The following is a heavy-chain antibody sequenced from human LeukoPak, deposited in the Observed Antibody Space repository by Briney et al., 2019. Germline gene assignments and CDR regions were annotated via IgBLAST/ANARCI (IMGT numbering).Heavy chain of an antibody. CDR3: IRGVSGYYSYYAMDV. D-gene: IGHD1-26*01. V-gene: IGHV3-74*01. Sequence: GGPLRLSCGASGYSFSSYWMHWVRQVPGKGLVWVSRINGAGTTTTYADSVKGRFTISRDNAKNTLSLEMDSLRVEDTAVYYCIRGVSGYYSYYAMDVWGQGTTVIVSS. CDR1: GYSFSSYW. CDR2: INGAGTTT. J-gene: IGHJ6*02.